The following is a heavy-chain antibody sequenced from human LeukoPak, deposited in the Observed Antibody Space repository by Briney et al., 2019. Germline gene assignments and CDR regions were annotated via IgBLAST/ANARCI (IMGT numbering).Heavy chain of an antibody. D-gene: IGHD6-19*01. Sequence: PGGSLRLSCAASGFTFSSYSMNWVRQAPGKGLEWVSSISSSSSYIYYADSVKGRFTISRDNAKNSLYLQMNSLRAEDTAVYCCARDRWHSSGWYAGEFDYWGQGTLVTVSS. J-gene: IGHJ4*02. CDR3: ARDRWHSSGWYAGEFDY. CDR2: ISSSSSYI. V-gene: IGHV3-21*01. CDR1: GFTFSSYS.